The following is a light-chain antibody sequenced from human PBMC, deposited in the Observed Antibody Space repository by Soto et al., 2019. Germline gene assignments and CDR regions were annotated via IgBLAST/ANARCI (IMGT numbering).Light chain of an antibody. Sequence: QSVLTQPPSASGTPGQRVTISCSGSSSNIGSNFVYWYQQLPGTAPKLLIYRHDQRPSGVPDRFSGSKSGTSASLAISGLRSDDEADYYCAAWDDSLSGVVFGGGTQLTVL. V-gene: IGLV1-47*01. CDR3: AAWDDSLSGVV. CDR1: SSNIGSNF. CDR2: RHD. J-gene: IGLJ3*02.